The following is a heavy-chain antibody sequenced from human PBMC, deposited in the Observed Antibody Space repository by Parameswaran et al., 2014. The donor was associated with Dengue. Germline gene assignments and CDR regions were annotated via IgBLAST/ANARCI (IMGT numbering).Heavy chain of an antibody. CDR3: ARDRRSSGWYVDY. V-gene: IGHV4-31*02. D-gene: IGHD6-19*01. CDR2: IYYSGST. Sequence: RWIRQPPGKGLEWIGYIYYSGSTYYNPSLKSRVTISVDTSKNQFSLKLSSVTAADTAVYYCARDRRSSGWYVDYWARNPGHRLL. J-gene: IGHJ4*01.